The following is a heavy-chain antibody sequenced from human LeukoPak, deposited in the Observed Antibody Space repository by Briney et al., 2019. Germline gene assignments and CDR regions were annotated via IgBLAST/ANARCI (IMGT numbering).Heavy chain of an antibody. J-gene: IGHJ5*02. CDR2: IYYSGST. V-gene: IGHV4-31*03. CDR1: GGSISSGGYY. D-gene: IGHD3-3*01. CDR3: ARAIGEGGWFDP. Sequence: SETLSLTCTVSGGSISSGGYYWSWIRQHPGKGLEWIGYIYYSGSTYYNPSLKSRVTISVDTSKNQFSLKLSSVTAADTAVYYCARAIGEGGWFDPWGQGTLVTVSS.